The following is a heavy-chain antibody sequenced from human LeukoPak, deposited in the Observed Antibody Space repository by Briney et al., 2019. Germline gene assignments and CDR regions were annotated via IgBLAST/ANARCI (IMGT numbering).Heavy chain of an antibody. Sequence: LETLSLTCTVSGGSISSYYWSWIRQPAGKGLEWIGRIYTSGSTNYSPSLKSRVTISVDTSKNQFSLKLSSVTAADMAVYYCAGQHAYYYYMDVWGKGTTVTVSS. V-gene: IGHV4-4*07. CDR1: GGSISSYY. CDR3: AGQHAYYYYMDV. CDR2: IYTSGST. J-gene: IGHJ6*03.